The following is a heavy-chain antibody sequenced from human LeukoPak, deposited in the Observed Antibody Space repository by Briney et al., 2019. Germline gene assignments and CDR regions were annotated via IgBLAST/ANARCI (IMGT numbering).Heavy chain of an antibody. J-gene: IGHJ5*02. CDR2: IYYSGST. Sequence: SETLSLTCTVSGGSISSYYWSWIRQPPGKGLEWIGYIYYSGSTNYNPSLKSRVTISVDTSKNQFSLKLSSVTAADTAVYYCARYYCSSTSCYALFDPWGQGTLVTVSS. CDR1: GGSISSYY. CDR3: ARYYCSSTSCYALFDP. V-gene: IGHV4-59*12. D-gene: IGHD2-2*01.